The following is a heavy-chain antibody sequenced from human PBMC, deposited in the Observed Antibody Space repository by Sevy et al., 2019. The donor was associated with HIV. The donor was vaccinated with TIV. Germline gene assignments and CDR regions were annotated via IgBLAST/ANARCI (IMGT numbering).Heavy chain of an antibody. J-gene: IGHJ4*02. CDR3: ARSGYYYGFDY. CDR1: GHTFTAYS. D-gene: IGHD3-22*01. Sequence: ASVKVSCKASGHTFTAYSMHWVRQAPGQGLEWMGWINTNSGATKYAQKFQDRVTMTSDTSISTVYMDLSRLRSYDTAVYFCARSGYYYGFDYWGQGTLVTVSS. CDR2: INTNSGAT. V-gene: IGHV1-2*02.